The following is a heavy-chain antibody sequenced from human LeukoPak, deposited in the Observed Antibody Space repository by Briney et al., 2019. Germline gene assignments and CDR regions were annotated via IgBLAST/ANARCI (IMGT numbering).Heavy chain of an antibody. D-gene: IGHD2-2*01. CDR1: GGSFSGYY. J-gene: IGHJ6*03. Sequence: SSETLSLTCAVYGGSFSGYYWSWIRQPPGKGLEWIGEINHSGSTNYNPSLKSRVTMSVDTSKNQFSLKLSSVTAADTAVYYCARDTGRSTTTYYYYMDVWGKGTTVTISS. V-gene: IGHV4-34*01. CDR2: INHSGST. CDR3: ARDTGRSTTTYYYYMDV.